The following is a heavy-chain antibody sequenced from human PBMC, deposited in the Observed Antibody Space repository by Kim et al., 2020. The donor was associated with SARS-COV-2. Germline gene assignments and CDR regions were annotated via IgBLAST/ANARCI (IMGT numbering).Heavy chain of an antibody. D-gene: IGHD3-22*01. J-gene: IGHJ3*02. CDR3: AKVTGRHYYDSSAYPSDAFDI. CDR2: ISYDGSNN. CDR1: GFTFSSYG. V-gene: IGHV3-30*18. Sequence: GGSLRLSCAASGFTFSSYGMHWVRQAPGKGLEWVAVISYDGSNNYYADSVKGRFTISRDNSKNTLYLQMNSLRAEDTAVYYCAKVTGRHYYDSSAYPSDAFDIWGQGTMVTVSS.